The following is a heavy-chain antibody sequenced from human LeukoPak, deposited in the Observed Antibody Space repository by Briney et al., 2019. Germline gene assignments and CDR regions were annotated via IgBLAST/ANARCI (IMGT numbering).Heavy chain of an antibody. CDR1: GFTFSSYA. D-gene: IGHD6-19*01. V-gene: IGHV3-23*01. CDR3: AKDGDIAVAGIFDY. J-gene: IGHJ4*02. CDR2: ISGSGGST. Sequence: GGSLRLSCAASGFTFSSYAMSWVRQAPGKGLEWASAISGSGGSTYYADSVKGRFTISRDNSKNTLYLQMNSLRAEDTAVYYCAKDGDIAVAGIFDYWGQGTLVTVSS.